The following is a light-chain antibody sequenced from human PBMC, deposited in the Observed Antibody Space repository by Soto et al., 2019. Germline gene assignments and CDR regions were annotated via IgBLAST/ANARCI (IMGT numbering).Light chain of an antibody. Sequence: DIQMTPVPCPLSAFVGDRVTITCRASQSISSYLHWYQQKPGKAPKLLIYAASSLQSGVPSRFSGSGSGTDFTLTISSLQPEDFATYYSQHRTFGQGTRLEI. V-gene: IGKV1-39*01. CDR2: AAS. J-gene: IGKJ5*01. CDR1: QSISSY. CDR3: QHRT.